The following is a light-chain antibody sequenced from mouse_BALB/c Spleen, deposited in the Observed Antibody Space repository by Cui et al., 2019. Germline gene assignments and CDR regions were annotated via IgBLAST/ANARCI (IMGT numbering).Light chain of an antibody. Sequence: DILLTQSPAILSVSPEERVSCSCRASQSIGTSIHWYQQRTNGAPRLLIKYASESISGIPSRFSGSGSWTDFTLSINSLESEVITDYYCQQSNSWQLTFGAGTKLEL. CDR2: YAS. V-gene: IGKV5-48*01. J-gene: IGKJ5*01. CDR3: QQSNSWQLT. CDR1: QSIGTS.